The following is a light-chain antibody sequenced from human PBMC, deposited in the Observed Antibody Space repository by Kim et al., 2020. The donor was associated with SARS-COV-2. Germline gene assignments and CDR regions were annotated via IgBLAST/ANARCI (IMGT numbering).Light chain of an antibody. CDR2: GAS. CDR3: QQYGSFPS. CDR1: QSVRSNY. Sequence: EIVLTQSPGTLSLSPGERATLSCRASQSVRSNYLAWYQHKPGQAPRLLIYGASSRATGIPDRFSGSGSETDFTLTVSRLEPEDFAVYYCQQYGSFPSFGQGTKVDIK. J-gene: IGKJ1*01. V-gene: IGKV3-20*01.